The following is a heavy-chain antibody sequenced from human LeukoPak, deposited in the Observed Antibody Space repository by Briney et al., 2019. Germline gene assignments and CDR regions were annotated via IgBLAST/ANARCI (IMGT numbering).Heavy chain of an antibody. Sequence: GGSLRLSCAASGFTFGNHWMDWVRQAPGKGLEWVANIKYDGSEKYYVDSVKGRFTISRDNAKKLVYLEMNSLRAEDTAVYHCSRSLDDWGQGTLVTGSS. CDR3: SRSLDD. J-gene: IGHJ4*02. CDR2: IKYDGSEK. CDR1: GFTFGNHW. V-gene: IGHV3-7*01.